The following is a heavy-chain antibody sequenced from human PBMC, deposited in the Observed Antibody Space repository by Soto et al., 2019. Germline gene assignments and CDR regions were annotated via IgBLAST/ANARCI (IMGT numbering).Heavy chain of an antibody. D-gene: IGHD2-21*01. J-gene: IGHJ3*02. CDR1: GGTFSTYS. CDR2: IIPILGIA. Sequence: QVQLVQSGAEVKKPGSSVKVSCKASGGTFSTYSMFWVRQAPGQGLEWIGRIIPILGIAHYAQKFQGRVTITADKSTSTAYMELSSLRSEDTALYYCTIGSWSGEVFDIWGQGTMVTVSS. CDR3: TIGSWSGEVFDI. V-gene: IGHV1-69*02.